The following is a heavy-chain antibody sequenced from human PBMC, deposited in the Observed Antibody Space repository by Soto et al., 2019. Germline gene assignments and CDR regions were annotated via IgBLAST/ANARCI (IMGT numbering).Heavy chain of an antibody. D-gene: IGHD3-22*01. CDR1: GGTFSSYA. CDR2: IIPIFGTA. CDR3: DSTTYYSV. V-gene: IGHV1-69*13. J-gene: IGHJ4*02. Sequence: EASVKVSCKDSGGTFSSYAISWVRQAPGQGLEWMGGIIPIFGTANYAQKFQGRVTITADESTSTAYMELSSLRSEDTAVYYYDSTTYYSVWGQGTLVTVSS.